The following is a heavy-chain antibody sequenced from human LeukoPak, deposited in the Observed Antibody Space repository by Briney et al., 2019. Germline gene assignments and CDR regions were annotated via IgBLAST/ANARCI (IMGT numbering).Heavy chain of an antibody. V-gene: IGHV3-48*02. D-gene: IGHD6-19*01. J-gene: IGHJ4*02. Sequence: GGSLRLSCAPSGFTLSSYNMNWVRQAPGKGLEWVSYISSRGSSIQYADSVKGRFTISRDNAKNSLHLQMDSLRDDDTAVYYCARTYNSGWYFDYWGQGTLVTVSS. CDR1: GFTLSSYN. CDR2: ISSRGSSI. CDR3: ARTYNSGWYFDY.